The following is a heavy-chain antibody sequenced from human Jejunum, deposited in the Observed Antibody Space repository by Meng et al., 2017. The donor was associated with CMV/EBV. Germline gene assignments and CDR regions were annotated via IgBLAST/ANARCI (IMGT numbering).Heavy chain of an antibody. CDR1: GGSSGGYY. CDR2: NNTGGHN. V-gene: IGHV4-4*07. CDR3: TRDNLSESYYVDY. J-gene: IGHJ4*02. Sequence: QRRELAQEGLELAEPLSPPCPASGGSSGGYYCDSWWRPAGKGLEKMGRNNTGGHNNDNTNLKPPVTMSVDMSKNKFSLNLCLMTAADTAVYTCTRDNLSESYYVDYWGQGTLVTVSS. D-gene: IGHD1-26*01.